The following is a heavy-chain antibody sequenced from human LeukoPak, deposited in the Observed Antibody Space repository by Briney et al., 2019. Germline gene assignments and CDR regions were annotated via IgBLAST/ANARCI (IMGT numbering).Heavy chain of an antibody. CDR3: ARSSSGQGGRFFDY. CDR1: GFTFSSYS. J-gene: IGHJ4*02. D-gene: IGHD6-19*01. Sequence: GSLRLSCAASGFTFSSYSMNWVRQAPGKGLEWVSSISSSRSYIYYADSVKGRFTISRDNAKNSLYLQMNSLRAEDTAVYYCARSSSGQGGRFFDYWGQGTLVTVSS. V-gene: IGHV3-21*01. CDR2: ISSSRSYI.